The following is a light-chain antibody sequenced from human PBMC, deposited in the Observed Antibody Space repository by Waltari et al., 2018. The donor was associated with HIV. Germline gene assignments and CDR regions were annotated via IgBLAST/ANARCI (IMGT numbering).Light chain of an antibody. Sequence: QSALTQPASVSGSPGQSITISCTGTRRAVRGYNYFPWFQPHPGKAPQLMIYEVSNRPSGVSNRFSGSKSGNTASLTISGLQAEDEADYYCSSYTSSSTLVFGTGTKVTVL. CDR2: EVS. J-gene: IGLJ1*01. CDR1: RRAVRGYNY. V-gene: IGLV2-14*01. CDR3: SSYTSSSTLV.